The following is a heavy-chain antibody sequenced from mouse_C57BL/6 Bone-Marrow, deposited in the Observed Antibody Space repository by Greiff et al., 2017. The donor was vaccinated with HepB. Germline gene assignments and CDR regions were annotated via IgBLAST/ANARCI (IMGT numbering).Heavy chain of an antibody. CDR1: GFSLSTFGMG. Sequence: QVTLKESDPGILQPSQTLSLTCSFSGFSLSTFGMGVGWIRQPSGKGLEWLAHIWWDDDKYYNPALKSRLTISKDTSKNQVFLKIANVDTADTATYYCARFYYYGSRGYWYFDVWGTGTTVTVSS. CDR2: IWWDDDK. V-gene: IGHV8-8*01. J-gene: IGHJ1*03. D-gene: IGHD1-1*01. CDR3: ARFYYYGSRGYWYFDV.